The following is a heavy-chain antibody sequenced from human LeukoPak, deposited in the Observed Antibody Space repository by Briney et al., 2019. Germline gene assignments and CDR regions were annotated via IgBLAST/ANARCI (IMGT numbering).Heavy chain of an antibody. D-gene: IGHD3-22*01. CDR1: GGSISSGSYY. CDR3: ARDSSGLHMDV. J-gene: IGHJ6*03. Sequence: SETLSLTCTVSGGSISSGSYYWSWIRQPAGKGLEWIGRIYTSGSTNYNPSLKSRVTISVDTSKNQFSLKLSSVTAADTAVYYCARDSSGLHMDVWGKGTTVTVSS. V-gene: IGHV4-61*02. CDR2: IYTSGST.